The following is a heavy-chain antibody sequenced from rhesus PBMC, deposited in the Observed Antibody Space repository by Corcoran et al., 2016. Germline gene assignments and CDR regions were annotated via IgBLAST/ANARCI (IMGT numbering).Heavy chain of an antibody. J-gene: IGHJ4*01. D-gene: IGHD2-2*01. Sequence: QLQLQESGPGLVKPSETLSVTCAVSGGSISSSYWSWIRQAPGKGLEWIGYIYGSGSSTNYNPSLKSRVTLSVDTSKTQLSLKLSSVTTADTAVYYCARGGYNYFDYWGQGVLVTVSS. CDR1: GGSISSSY. V-gene: IGHV4-169*01. CDR2: IYGSGSST. CDR3: ARGGYNYFDY.